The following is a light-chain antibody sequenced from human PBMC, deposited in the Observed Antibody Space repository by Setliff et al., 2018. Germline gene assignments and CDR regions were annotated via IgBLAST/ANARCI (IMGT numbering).Light chain of an antibody. CDR3: SSYSKTAFDV. CDR2: EVS. Sequence: QSVLTQPAAVSGSPGQSITISCTGTSSDVGGYNYVSWYQQYPGKAPKLMIYEVSKRPSGVSDRFSGSKSGNTASLTISGLQAEDEADYYCSSYSKTAFDVFGSGTKVTVL. J-gene: IGLJ1*01. CDR1: SSDVGGYNY. V-gene: IGLV2-14*01.